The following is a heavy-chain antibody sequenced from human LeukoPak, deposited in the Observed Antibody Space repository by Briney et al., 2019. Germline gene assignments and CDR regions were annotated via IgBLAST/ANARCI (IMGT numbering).Heavy chain of an antibody. D-gene: IGHD5-12*01. J-gene: IGHJ4*02. CDR3: VRYSGDADY. V-gene: IGHV3-49*03. Sequence: GGSLRLACTASGFTFGDYAMSWFRQVQGKGREWLGFIRSKVYGGTTEYAASVKGRFTISRDDSKSIAYLQMNSLKSEDTAVYYCVRYSGDADYWGQGTLVTVSS. CDR1: GFTFGDYA. CDR2: IRSKVYGGTT.